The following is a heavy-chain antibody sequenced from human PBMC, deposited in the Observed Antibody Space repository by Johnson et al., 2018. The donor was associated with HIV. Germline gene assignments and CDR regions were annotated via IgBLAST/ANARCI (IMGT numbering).Heavy chain of an antibody. CDR3: ARGGAGGNSEGAFDI. D-gene: IGHD4-23*01. V-gene: IGHV3-53*01. CDR2: IYSGGSP. J-gene: IGHJ3*02. CDR1: GFTVSSNY. Sequence: VQLVESGGGLIQPGGSLRLSCAASGFTVSSNYMSWVRQAPGKGLEWVSVIYSGGSPYYAASVKRRFTISRDNSKNTLYLQMNSLRAEDTAVYYCARGGAGGNSEGAFDIWGQGTMVTVSS.